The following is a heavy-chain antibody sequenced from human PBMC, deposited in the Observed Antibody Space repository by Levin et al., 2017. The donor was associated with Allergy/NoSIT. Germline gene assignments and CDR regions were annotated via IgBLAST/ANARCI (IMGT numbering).Heavy chain of an antibody. Sequence: SETLSLTCTVSGGSISSYYWSWIRQPPGKGLEWIGYIYYSGSTNYNPSLKSRVTISVDTSKNQFSLKLSSVTAADTAVYYCARAEYYDFWSGYHFDYWGQGTLVTVSS. J-gene: IGHJ4*02. CDR2: IYYSGST. D-gene: IGHD3-3*01. V-gene: IGHV4-59*01. CDR1: GGSISSYY. CDR3: ARAEYYDFWSGYHFDY.